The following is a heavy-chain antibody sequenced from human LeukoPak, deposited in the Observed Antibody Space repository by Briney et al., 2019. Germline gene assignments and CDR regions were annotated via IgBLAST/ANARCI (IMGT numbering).Heavy chain of an antibody. J-gene: IGHJ5*02. CDR3: AKDRLITMVRGVPSWFDP. CDR1: GFTSTSYG. D-gene: IGHD3-10*01. V-gene: IGHV3-30*02. CDR2: IRYDGSNK. Sequence: PGRSLRLSCAASGFTSTSYGMHWVRQAPDKGLEWVAFIRYDGSNKYYADSVKGRFTISRDNSKNTLYLQMNSLRAEDTAVYYCAKDRLITMVRGVPSWFDPWGQGTLVTVSS.